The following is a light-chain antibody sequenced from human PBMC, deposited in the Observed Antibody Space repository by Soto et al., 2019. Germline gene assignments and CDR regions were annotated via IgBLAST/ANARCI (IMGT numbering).Light chain of an antibody. V-gene: IGKV1-39*01. CDR3: QQSDSTPPT. J-gene: IGKJ5*01. Sequence: DIQMTQSPSSLSASVGERVTITCRASQSITNSLNWYQQRPGKAPKLLIYAASSLQSGVPSRFSGSGSGTDFTLAIGSLQPEDFATYYCQQSDSTPPTFGQGTRLEIK. CDR1: QSITNS. CDR2: AAS.